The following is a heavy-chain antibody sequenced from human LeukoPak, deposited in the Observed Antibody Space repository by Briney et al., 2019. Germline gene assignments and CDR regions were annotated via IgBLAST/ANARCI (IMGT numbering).Heavy chain of an antibody. V-gene: IGHV1-8*01. CDR1: GYTFTSYD. D-gene: IGHD6-6*01. Sequence: GASVKVSCKASGYTFTSYDINWVRQATGQGLEWMGWMNPNSGNTGYAQKFQGRVTMTRNTSISTAYMELSSLRSEDTAVYYCARGQHSSSSRRGGRGYYYYYMDVWGKGTTVTVSS. CDR3: ARGQHSSSSRRGGRGYYYYYMDV. J-gene: IGHJ6*03. CDR2: MNPNSGNT.